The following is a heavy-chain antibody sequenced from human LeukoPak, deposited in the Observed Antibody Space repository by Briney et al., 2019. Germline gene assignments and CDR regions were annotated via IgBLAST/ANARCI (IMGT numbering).Heavy chain of an antibody. Sequence: SETLSLTCTVSGGSISTGSYYWAWVRQPPGKGLEWIGSIFYSGITYYNPSLKSRVTISVDTSKNQFSLKLSSVTAADTAVYYCASNIVGAPRFDYWGQGTLVTVSS. CDR2: IFYSGIT. J-gene: IGHJ4*02. CDR1: GGSISTGSYY. CDR3: ASNIVGAPRFDY. V-gene: IGHV4-39*07. D-gene: IGHD1-26*01.